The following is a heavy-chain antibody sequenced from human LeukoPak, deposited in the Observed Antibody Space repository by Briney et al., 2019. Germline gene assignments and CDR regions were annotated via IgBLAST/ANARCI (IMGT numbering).Heavy chain of an antibody. V-gene: IGHV1-69*06. J-gene: IGHJ2*01. CDR3: ARAARDTMIVVVMWYFDL. CDR2: IIPIFGTA. CDR1: GGTFSSYA. Sequence: ASVKVSCKASGGTFSSYAISWVRQAPGQGLEWMGGIIPIFGTANYAQKFQGRVTITADKSTSTAYMELSSLRSEDTAVYYCARAARDTMIVVVMWYFDLWGRGTLVTVSS. D-gene: IGHD3-22*01.